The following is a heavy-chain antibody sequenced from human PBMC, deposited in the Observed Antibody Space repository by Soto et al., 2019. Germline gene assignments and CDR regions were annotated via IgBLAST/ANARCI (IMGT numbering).Heavy chain of an antibody. Sequence: QVQLVQSGAEVKKPGASVKVSCKASGYTFTSYAMHWVRQAPGQRLEWMGWINAGNGNTKYSQKFQGRVTITRDTSASTAYMELSSLRSEDTAVYYCARDPSGYRYGLGGSDYWGQGTLVTVSS. CDR2: INAGNGNT. J-gene: IGHJ4*02. CDR3: ARDPSGYRYGLGGSDY. D-gene: IGHD5-18*01. V-gene: IGHV1-3*01. CDR1: GYTFTSYA.